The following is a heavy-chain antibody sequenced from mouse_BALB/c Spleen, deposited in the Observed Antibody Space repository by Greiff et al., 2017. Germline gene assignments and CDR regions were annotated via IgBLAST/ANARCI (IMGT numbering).Heavy chain of an antibody. CDR1: GFAFSSYD. Sequence: EVKLVESGGGLVKPGGSLKLSCAASGFAFSSYDMSWVRQTPEKRLEWVAYISSGGGSTYYPDTVKGRFTISRDNAKNTLYLQMSSLKSEDTAMYYCARQFITTATDAMDYWGQGTSVTVSS. CDR2: ISSGGGST. D-gene: IGHD1-2*01. CDR3: ARQFITTATDAMDY. J-gene: IGHJ4*01. V-gene: IGHV5-12-1*01.